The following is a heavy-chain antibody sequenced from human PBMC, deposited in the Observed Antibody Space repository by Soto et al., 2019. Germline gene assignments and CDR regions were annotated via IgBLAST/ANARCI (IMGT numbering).Heavy chain of an antibody. CDR1: GGSFDITSSY. D-gene: IGHD1-1*01. V-gene: IGHV4-39*02. J-gene: IGHJ4*02. CDR3: PTVPIVGTKPYYFDS. Sequence: SETLSLTCTVSGGSFDITSSYWAWVRQPPGKGLEWIAYIYYSGSTYYNPSLKRRITISVDTPTNQLSLRLSSVTAADTAVYYCPTVPIVGTKPYYFDSWGQGTLVTVSS. CDR2: IYYSGST.